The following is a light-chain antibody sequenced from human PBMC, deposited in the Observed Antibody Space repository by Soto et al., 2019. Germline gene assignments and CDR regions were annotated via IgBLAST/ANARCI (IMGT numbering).Light chain of an antibody. V-gene: IGKV3-15*01. CDR1: QSVSNN. Sequence: EIVMTQSPVTLSVSPGERATLSCTASQSVSNNVAWYQQKPGHTPRLLIYSASIGATGTPARFSGSGSGSAFTLPFTSLQSKDFPVYYCQQYNKWPLAFGPGTKV. J-gene: IGKJ3*01. CDR2: SAS. CDR3: QQYNKWPLA.